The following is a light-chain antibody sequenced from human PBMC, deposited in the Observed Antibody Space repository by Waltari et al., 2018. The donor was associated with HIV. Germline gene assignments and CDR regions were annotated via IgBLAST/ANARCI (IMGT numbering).Light chain of an antibody. V-gene: IGLV1-51*01. CDR1: SSNFGNNF. Sequence: QSGLTQPPSVSAAPGQKVTIPCSVSSNFGNNFVSWYQHLPGAAPKLLIYDNNNRPSGISDRFSGSKSGTSATLGITGLQTGDEADYYCGTWDPRLGSAVFGGGTKLTVL. J-gene: IGLJ3*02. CDR3: GTWDPRLGSAV. CDR2: DNN.